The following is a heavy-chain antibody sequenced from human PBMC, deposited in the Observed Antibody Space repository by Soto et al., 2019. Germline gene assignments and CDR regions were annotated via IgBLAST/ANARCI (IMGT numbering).Heavy chain of an antibody. CDR2: IWYDGTNR. Sequence: RRVRKAKSKGLEWVAVIWYDGTNRDYADSVRGRFSVSRDNSKNTLHLQMDSLRAEDTAVYFCSKAPGGYRGTRSFLASRGQRTLDPGS. CDR3: SKAPGGYRGTRSFLAS. V-gene: IGHV3-33*06. D-gene: IGHD6-25*01. J-gene: IGHJ1*01.